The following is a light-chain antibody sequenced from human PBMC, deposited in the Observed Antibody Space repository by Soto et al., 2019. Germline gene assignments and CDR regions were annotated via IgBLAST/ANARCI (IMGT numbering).Light chain of an antibody. CDR1: SSNIGGNY. J-gene: IGLJ2*01. CDR3: AAWDDSLSGPV. V-gene: IGLV1-47*01. Sequence: QSVVTQPPSASGTPGQRVTISCSGSSSNIGGNYVYWYQQLPGTAPKLLIHRNNQRPSGVPDRFSGSKSGTSASLAISGLRSDDEADYFCAAWDDSLSGPVFGGGTKLTVL. CDR2: RNN.